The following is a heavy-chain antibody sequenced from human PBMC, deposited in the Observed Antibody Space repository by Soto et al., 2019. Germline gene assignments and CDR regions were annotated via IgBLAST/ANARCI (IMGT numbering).Heavy chain of an antibody. J-gene: IGHJ6*02. CDR1: GGSFRKYG. Sequence: QVQLVQSGAEVKMPGSSVRVSCKASGGSFRKYGISWVRQAPGQGLEWMGGIIPMFGIGNYAEMFLGRVTITADESASTRHTELSSLTSEDTAMYFFARGYRENNFYAMAVWGQGTTVTVSS. CDR3: ARGYRENNFYAMAV. CDR2: IIPMFGIG. D-gene: IGHD1-26*01. V-gene: IGHV1-69*01.